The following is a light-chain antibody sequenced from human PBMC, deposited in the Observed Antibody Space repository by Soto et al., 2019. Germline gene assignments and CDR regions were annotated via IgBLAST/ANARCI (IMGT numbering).Light chain of an antibody. V-gene: IGKV1-39*01. J-gene: IGKJ1*01. CDR2: TTS. CDR3: QQSYTTPWT. Sequence: DIQMTQSPSSLSASVGDRVTITCRASQSISYYLHWYQQKPGRAPRLLIYTTSSLQSGVPSKFSGSASGTDFTLTISSLQPEDFATYYCQQSYTTPWTFGQGTKVEIK. CDR1: QSISYY.